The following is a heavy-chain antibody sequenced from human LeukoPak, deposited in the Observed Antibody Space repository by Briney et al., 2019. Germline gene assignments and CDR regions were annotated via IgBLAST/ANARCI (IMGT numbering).Heavy chain of an antibody. D-gene: IGHD6-19*01. Sequence: ASVKVSCKASGYTFTSYGISWVRQAPGQGLEWMGWISAYNGNTNYAQKLQGRVTMTTDTSTSTAYMELRSLRSGDTAVYYCARDHSSGWYVGAFDIWGQGTMVTVSS. CDR2: ISAYNGNT. CDR3: ARDHSSGWYVGAFDI. V-gene: IGHV1-18*01. J-gene: IGHJ3*02. CDR1: GYTFTSYG.